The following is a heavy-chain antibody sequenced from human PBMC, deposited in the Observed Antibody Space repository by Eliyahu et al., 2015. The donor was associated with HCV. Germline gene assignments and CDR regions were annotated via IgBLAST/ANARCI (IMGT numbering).Heavy chain of an antibody. CDR2: ISYDKYNV. D-gene: IGHD2/OR15-2a*01. CDR1: GFSXXQYD. J-gene: IGHJ5*02. CDR3: AKAMKIRTAFSPPDR. V-gene: IGHV3-30-3*02. Sequence: VESGGGVVQPGRALRLSCAVSGFSXXQYDMHWLRKAPGKGLDWVALISYDKYNVRLADSVRGRFAISRDESKNTLYLRMTGLTFEDSATYYCAKAMKIRTAFSPPDRWGRGTLVTVSS.